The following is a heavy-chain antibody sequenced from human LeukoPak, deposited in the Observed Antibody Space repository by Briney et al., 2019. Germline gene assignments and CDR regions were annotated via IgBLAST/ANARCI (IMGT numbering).Heavy chain of an antibody. J-gene: IGHJ4*02. CDR1: GFTFSSYS. D-gene: IGHD1-26*01. CDR3: AKLLGIDPIPFDY. Sequence: GGSLRLSCAASGFTFSSYSINWVRQAPGKGLEWVSSISSSSSYIYYADSVKGRLTISRDNSKNTLYLQMNSLRAEDTAVYYCAKLLGIDPIPFDYWGQGTLVTVSS. CDR2: ISSSSSYI. V-gene: IGHV3-21*01.